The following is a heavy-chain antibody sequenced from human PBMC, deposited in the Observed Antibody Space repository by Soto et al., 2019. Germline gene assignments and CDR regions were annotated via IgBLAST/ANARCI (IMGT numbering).Heavy chain of an antibody. V-gene: IGHV3-7*03. CDR1: GFTFNSYW. D-gene: IGHD1-26*01. J-gene: IGHJ6*02. CDR3: AGELLSHRFGHLNV. Sequence: QPGGSLRLSCAASGFTFNSYWMDWVRQAPGKGLEWVANIKQDGSETYYVDSVMGRFTIFRDNAKNSLYLQTKSLRAEDTAVYYCAGELLSHRFGHLNVWGQGTTVTVSS. CDR2: IKQDGSET.